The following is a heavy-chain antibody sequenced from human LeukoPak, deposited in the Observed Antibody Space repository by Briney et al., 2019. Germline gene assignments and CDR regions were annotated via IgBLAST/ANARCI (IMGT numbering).Heavy chain of an antibody. D-gene: IGHD6-19*01. Sequence: GGSLRLSCAASGFAFSSYAMSWVRQAPGKGLEWVSAISGSGGSTYYADSVKGRFTISRDNSKNTLCLQMNSLRAEDTAVYCCAKHSSGWYGEPYNYFDYWGQGTLVTVSS. CDR2: ISGSGGST. V-gene: IGHV3-23*01. CDR1: GFAFSSYA. CDR3: AKHSSGWYGEPYNYFDY. J-gene: IGHJ4*02.